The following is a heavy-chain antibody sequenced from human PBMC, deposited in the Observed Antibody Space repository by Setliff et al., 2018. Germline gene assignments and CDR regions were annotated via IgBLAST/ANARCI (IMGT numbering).Heavy chain of an antibody. V-gene: IGHV1-18*01. CDR1: GCTFSRNY. J-gene: IGHJ3*01. CDR3: ARDLLMSSSWRPDVFDF. D-gene: IGHD6-13*01. CDR2: ISGYNGHT. Sequence: GASVKVSCKASGCTFSRNYITWVRQAPGRGLEWMGWISGYNGHTDYAQKFRHKFTMTTDTSTSTAYMELRSLIFDDTAIYYCARDLLMSSSWRPDVFDFWGQGTRVTVSS.